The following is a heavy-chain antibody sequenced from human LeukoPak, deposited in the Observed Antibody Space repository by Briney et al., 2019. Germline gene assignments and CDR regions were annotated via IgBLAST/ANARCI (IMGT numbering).Heavy chain of an antibody. CDR2: ISGSGGST. CDR3: AKYCSSTSCYRARWFDP. Sequence: GGSLRLSCAASGFTFSSYAMSWVRQAPGKGLEWVSAISGSGGSTYYADSVKGRFTISRGNSKNTLYLQMNSLRAEDTAVYYCAKYCSSTSCYRARWFDPWGQGTLVTVSS. D-gene: IGHD2-2*01. J-gene: IGHJ5*02. V-gene: IGHV3-23*01. CDR1: GFTFSSYA.